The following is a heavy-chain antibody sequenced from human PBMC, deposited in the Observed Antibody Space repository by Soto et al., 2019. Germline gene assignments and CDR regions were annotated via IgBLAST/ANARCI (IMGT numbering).Heavy chain of an antibody. Sequence: ASVKVSCKASGYTFTSYYMHWVRQAPGQGLEWMGIINPSGGSTSYAQKFQGRVTMTRDTSTSTVYVELSSLRSEDTAVYYCARAHSIAAAGPLINTFDYWGQGTLVTVSS. J-gene: IGHJ4*02. V-gene: IGHV1-46*01. D-gene: IGHD6-13*01. CDR1: GYTFTSYY. CDR3: ARAHSIAAAGPLINTFDY. CDR2: INPSGGST.